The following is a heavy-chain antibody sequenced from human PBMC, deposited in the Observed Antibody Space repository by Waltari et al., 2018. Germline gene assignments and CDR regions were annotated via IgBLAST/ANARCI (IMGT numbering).Heavy chain of an antibody. D-gene: IGHD2-2*01. CDR1: GGSISSGGYS. V-gene: IGHV4-30-2*01. CDR2: IYHSGST. CDR3: ARVVVVPAAMARGGWFDP. J-gene: IGHJ5*02. Sequence: QLQLQESGSGLVKPSQTLSLTCAVSGGSISSGGYSWSWIRQPPGKGLEWIGYIYHSGSTYSNPSLKSRVTISVDRSKNQFSLKLSSVTAADTAVYYCARVVVVPAAMARGGWFDPWGQGTLVTVSS.